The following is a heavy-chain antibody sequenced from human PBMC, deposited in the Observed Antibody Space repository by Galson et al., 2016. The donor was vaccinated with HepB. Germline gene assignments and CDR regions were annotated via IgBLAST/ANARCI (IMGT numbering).Heavy chain of an antibody. Sequence: SLRLSCAASGFTFSTYTLNWVRQAPGKGLEWVSSIKNSNSDVHYEDSVKGRFTISRDNAENSLYLRMDSLTAEDTAMYYCARARIAALGTGAFDMWGQGTMVTVSS. J-gene: IGHJ3*02. CDR2: IKNSNSDV. CDR3: ARARIAALGTGAFDM. V-gene: IGHV3-21*01. CDR1: GFTFSTYT. D-gene: IGHD6-13*01.